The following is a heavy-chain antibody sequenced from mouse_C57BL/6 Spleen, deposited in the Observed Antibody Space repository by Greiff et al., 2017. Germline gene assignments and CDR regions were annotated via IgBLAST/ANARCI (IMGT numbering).Heavy chain of an antibody. D-gene: IGHD4-1*01. CDR2: ISYDGSN. J-gene: IGHJ2*01. V-gene: IGHV3-6*01. CDR3: ARGTGTSLFDY. Sequence: EVKLQESGPGLVKPSQSLSLTCSVTGYSITSGYYWNWIRQFPGNKLEWMGYISYDGSNNYNPSLKNRISITRDTSKNQFCLKLNSVTTEDTATYYCARGTGTSLFDYWGQGTTLTVSS. CDR1: GYSITSGYY.